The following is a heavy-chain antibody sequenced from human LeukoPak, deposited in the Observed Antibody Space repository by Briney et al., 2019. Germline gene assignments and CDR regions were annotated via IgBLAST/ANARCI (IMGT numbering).Heavy chain of an antibody. Sequence: GGSLRLSCAASGFTFSNYGMHWVRQAPGKGLEWVAIISYDGSDKYYGDSVKGRFTISRDNSRNTLYLQMNSLRAEDTAMYRCGGYNWFDPWGQGTLVTVSS. V-gene: IGHV3-30*03. J-gene: IGHJ5*02. CDR3: GGYNWFDP. CDR1: GFTFSNYG. CDR2: ISYDGSDK.